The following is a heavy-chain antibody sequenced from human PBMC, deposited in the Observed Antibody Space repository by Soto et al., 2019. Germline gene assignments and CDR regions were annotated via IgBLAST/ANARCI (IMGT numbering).Heavy chain of an antibody. D-gene: IGHD5-12*01. J-gene: IGHJ4*03. CDR1: GFPFSSYV. CDR3: AKSGWLQLRGYFDY. V-gene: IGHV3-30*18. Sequence: TGGSLRLSCAASGFPFSSYVMSWVRQAPGKGLEWVAVISYDGSNKYYADSVKGRFTITRDNSKKTLYLQMNSLRAEDTAVYYCAKSGWLQLRGYFDYWGQGTMVTVSS. CDR2: ISYDGSNK.